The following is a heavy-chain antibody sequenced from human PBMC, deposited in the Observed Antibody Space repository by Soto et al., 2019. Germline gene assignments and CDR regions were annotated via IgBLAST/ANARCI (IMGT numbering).Heavy chain of an antibody. Sequence: EVQLVESGGGLVKPGGSLRLSCAASGFTFSNAWMSWVRQAPGKGLEWVGRIKSKNDAGTTDYAAPVKGRFTISRDDSKNTLYLQLSSLRTEDTAVYYCTTDDPINRSWGQGTLVTVSS. CDR1: GFTFSNAW. CDR2: IKSKNDAGTT. J-gene: IGHJ5*02. CDR3: TTDDPINRS. V-gene: IGHV3-15*01.